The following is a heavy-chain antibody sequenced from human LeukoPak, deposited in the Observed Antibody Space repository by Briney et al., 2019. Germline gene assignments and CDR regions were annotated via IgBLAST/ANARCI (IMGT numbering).Heavy chain of an antibody. V-gene: IGHV1-2*02. CDR3: AREVPGEDSPGDWFDP. CDR2: INPNSGGK. Sequence: ASVKVSCKASGYTFTGYCMHWVRQAPGQGLEWMGWINPNSGGKKYAQKFQGRVTMTRDTSISTVYMEVSSLRSDDTAVYYCAREVPGEDSPGDWFDPWGQGTLVTVSS. CDR1: GYTFTGYC. D-gene: IGHD6-6*01. J-gene: IGHJ5*02.